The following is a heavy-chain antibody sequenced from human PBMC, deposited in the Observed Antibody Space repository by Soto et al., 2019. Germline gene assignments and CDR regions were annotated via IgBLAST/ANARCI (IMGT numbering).Heavy chain of an antibody. CDR3: ARGPMTVDAFDI. CDR2: IYYSGST. V-gene: IGHV4-61*01. D-gene: IGHD4-17*01. CDR1: GGSVSSGSYY. Sequence: SETLSLTCTVSGGSVSSGSYYWSWIRQPPGKGLEWIGYIYYSGSTNYNPSLKSRVTISVDTSKNQFSLKLSSVTAADTAVYYCARGPMTVDAFDIWGQGTMVTVS. J-gene: IGHJ3*02.